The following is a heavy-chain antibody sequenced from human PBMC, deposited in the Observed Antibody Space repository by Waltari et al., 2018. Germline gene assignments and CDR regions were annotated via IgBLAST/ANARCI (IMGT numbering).Heavy chain of an antibody. D-gene: IGHD4-17*01. Sequence: EVQLVESGGGLVKPGGSLRLSCATSGFIFTDAWMTWVRQAPGKGLEWVGRMKSKRDGEKAHYAAPVNGRFTISRDDSKNTVYLQMNSLKTEDTAVYFCTTSTTVTDRWGQGTLVTVSS. J-gene: IGHJ4*02. CDR1: GFIFTDAW. CDR3: TTSTTVTDR. V-gene: IGHV3-15*01. CDR2: MKSKRDGEKA.